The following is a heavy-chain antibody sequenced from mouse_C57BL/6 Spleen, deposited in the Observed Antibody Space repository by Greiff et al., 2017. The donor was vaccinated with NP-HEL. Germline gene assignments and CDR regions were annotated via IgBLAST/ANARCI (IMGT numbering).Heavy chain of an antibody. CDR3: ARGDYGNYEGMDY. D-gene: IGHD2-1*01. CDR1: GYTFTDYY. V-gene: IGHV1-26*01. J-gene: IGHJ4*01. CDR2: INPNNGGT. Sequence: VQLQQSGPELVKPGASVKISCKASGYTFTDYYMNWVKQSHGKSLEWIGDINPNNGGTSYNQKFKGKATLTVDKSSSTAYMELRSLTSEDSAVYYCARGDYGNYEGMDYWGQGTSVTVSS.